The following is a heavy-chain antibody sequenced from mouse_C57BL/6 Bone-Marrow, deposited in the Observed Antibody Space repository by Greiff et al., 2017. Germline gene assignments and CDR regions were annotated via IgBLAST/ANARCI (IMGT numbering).Heavy chain of an antibody. CDR3: ARSDYYYVAY. Sequence: QVQLQQPGAELVKPGASVKLSCKASGYTFTSYWMQWVKQRPGQGLEWIGEIDPSDSYTNYNPKFKGKATLTVDTSSSTAYMQLSSLTSEDSAVYSCARSDYYYVAYWGQGPTPTVTA. D-gene: IGHD1-1*01. J-gene: IGHJ2*01. CDR1: GYTFTSYW. V-gene: IGHV1-50*01. CDR2: IDPSDSYT.